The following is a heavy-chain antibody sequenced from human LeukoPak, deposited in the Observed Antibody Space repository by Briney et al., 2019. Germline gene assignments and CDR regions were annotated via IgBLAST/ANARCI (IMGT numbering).Heavy chain of an antibody. CDR2: ISSSSSYI. V-gene: IGHV3-21*01. CDR3: ARDAQSGYSYGPIYYYYGMDV. CDR1: GFTFSSYS. D-gene: IGHD5-18*01. Sequence: GGSLRLSCAASGFTFSSYSMNWVRQAPGKGLEWVSSISSSSSYIYYADSVKGRFTISRDNAKNSLYLQMNSLRAEDTAVYYCARDAQSGYSYGPIYYYYGMDVWGQGTTVTVSS. J-gene: IGHJ6*02.